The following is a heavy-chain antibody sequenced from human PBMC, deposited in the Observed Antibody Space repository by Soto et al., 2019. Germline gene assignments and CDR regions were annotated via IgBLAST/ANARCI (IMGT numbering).Heavy chain of an antibody. CDR3: ARGPSYCGGDCYPLY. Sequence: GALVKVSCKASGYTFTGYDINWVRQATGQGLEWMGWMNPNSGNTGYAQKFHGRVTMTSNTSISTAYMELSSLRSEDTAVYYFARGPSYCGGDCYPLYWGQGTLVTVSS. D-gene: IGHD2-21*02. J-gene: IGHJ4*02. CDR1: GYTFTGYD. V-gene: IGHV1-8*01. CDR2: MNPNSGNT.